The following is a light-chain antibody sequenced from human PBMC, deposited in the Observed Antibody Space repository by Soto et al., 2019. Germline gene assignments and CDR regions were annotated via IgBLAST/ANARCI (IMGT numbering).Light chain of an antibody. J-gene: IGLJ7*01. CDR2: GNS. Sequence: QSVLTQPPSVSGAPGQRVTISCTGSSSNIGAGYDVHWYQQLPGTAPKLLIYGNSNRPSGVPDRFSGSKSRTSASLAITGLQADDDAHYYCQSYDSRLSGAVFGGGTKLTVL. V-gene: IGLV1-40*01. CDR1: SSNIGAGYD. CDR3: QSYDSRLSGAV.